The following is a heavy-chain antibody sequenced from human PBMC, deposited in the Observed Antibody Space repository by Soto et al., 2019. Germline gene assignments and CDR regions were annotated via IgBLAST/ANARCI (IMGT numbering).Heavy chain of an antibody. J-gene: IGHJ5*02. CDR3: ARGRNRITILGVAPALNWFDP. CDR1: GGSFSGYY. Sequence: QVQLQQWGAGLLKPSETLSLTCAVYGGSFSGYYWSWIRQPPGKGLEWIGEINHSGSTNYNPSLKSRVTISVDTSKNQFSLKLSSVTAADTAVYYCARGRNRITILGVAPALNWFDPWGQGTLVTVSS. D-gene: IGHD3-3*01. V-gene: IGHV4-34*01. CDR2: INHSGST.